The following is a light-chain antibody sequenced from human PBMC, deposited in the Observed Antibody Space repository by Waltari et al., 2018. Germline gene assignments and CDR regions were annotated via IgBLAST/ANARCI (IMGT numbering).Light chain of an antibody. Sequence: IQLTQSPYSLSASVGDTVTITCQASQGIGNNLNWYQQKPGKAPKLLIYRASSLQSGIPSRFSGSGSGTVFTLTISSLQPEDFATYYCQQGYSYPRTFGQGTKVEIK. CDR2: RAS. V-gene: IGKV1-16*01. J-gene: IGKJ1*01. CDR1: QGIGNN. CDR3: QQGYSYPRT.